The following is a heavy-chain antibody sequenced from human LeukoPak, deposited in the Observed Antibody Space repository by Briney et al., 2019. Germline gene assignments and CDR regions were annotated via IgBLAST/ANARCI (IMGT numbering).Heavy chain of an antibody. V-gene: IGHV4-34*01. CDR1: GGSLSGYY. J-gene: IGHJ4*02. CDR2: INHSGST. CDR3: AREGGPYRPLDY. Sequence: PSETLSLTCAVYGGSLSGYYWSWIRQPPGKGLEWMGKINHSGSTNYNPSLKSRVTISVDTSKNQFSLRLSSVTAADTAVYYCAREGGPYRPLDYSGQGTLVTVCS.